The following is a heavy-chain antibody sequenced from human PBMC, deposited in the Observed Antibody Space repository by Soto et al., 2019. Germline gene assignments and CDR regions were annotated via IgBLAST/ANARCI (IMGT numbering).Heavy chain of an antibody. CDR1: GYTFTSYG. D-gene: IGHD2-2*01. CDR3: ARAVSCSSTSCYDPYYYYYGMDV. CDR2: ISAYNGNT. J-gene: IGHJ6*02. Sequence: QVQLVQSGAEVKKPGASVKVSCKASGYTFTSYGISWVRQAPGQGLEWMGRISAYNGNTNYAQKLQGRVTMTTDTSTSTAYMELRSLRSDDTAVYYCARAVSCSSTSCYDPYYYYYGMDVWGQGTTVTVSS. V-gene: IGHV1-18*01.